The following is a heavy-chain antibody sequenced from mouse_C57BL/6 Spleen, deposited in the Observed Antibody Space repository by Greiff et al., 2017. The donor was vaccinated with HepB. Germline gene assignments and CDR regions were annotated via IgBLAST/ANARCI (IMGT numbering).Heavy chain of an antibody. CDR1: GYTFTSYW. V-gene: IGHV1-50*01. Sequence: QVQLQQPGAELVKPGASVKLSCKASGYTFTSYWMQWVKQRPGQGLEWIGEIDPSDSYTNYNQKFKGKATLTVDTSSSTAYMQLSSLTSEDSAVYYCALKTAQALFAYWGQGTLVTVSA. J-gene: IGHJ3*01. CDR3: ALKTAQALFAY. CDR2: IDPSDSYT. D-gene: IGHD3-2*02.